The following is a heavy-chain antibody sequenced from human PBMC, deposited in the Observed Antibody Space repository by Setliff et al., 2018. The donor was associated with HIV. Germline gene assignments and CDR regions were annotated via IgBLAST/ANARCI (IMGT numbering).Heavy chain of an antibody. J-gene: IGHJ3*02. D-gene: IGHD5-18*01. CDR3: TRDKGYAFDI. CDR2: IRSKAYGGTT. V-gene: IGHV3-49*04. Sequence: LRLSCSASGFTFSSYAMHWVRQAPGKGLEWVGFIRSKAYGGTTEYAASVKDRFTVSRDDSKSIAYLQINSLKTEDTAVYYCTRDKGYAFDIWGQGTMVTVSS. CDR1: GFTFSSYA.